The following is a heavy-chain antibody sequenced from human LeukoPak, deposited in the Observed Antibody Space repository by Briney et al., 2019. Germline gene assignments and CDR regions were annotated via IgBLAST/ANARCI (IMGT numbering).Heavy chain of an antibody. J-gene: IGHJ3*02. CDR2: INPNRGGT. D-gene: IGHD3-22*01. CDR3: ARGLATYDSSGYTAFDI. Sequence: ASVKVSCKASGYTFTSYGISWVRQAPGQGLEWMGWINPNRGGTNYAQRFQGRVTMTRDTSISTAYMELSRLRSDDTAVYYCARGLATYDSSGYTAFDIWGQGTMVTVSS. V-gene: IGHV1-2*02. CDR1: GYTFTSYG.